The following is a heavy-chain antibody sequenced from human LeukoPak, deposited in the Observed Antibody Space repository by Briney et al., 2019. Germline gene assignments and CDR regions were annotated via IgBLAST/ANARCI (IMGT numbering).Heavy chain of an antibody. Sequence: GGSLRLSCAASGFTFSNYWMHWVRQAPGTGLGWVSRINSDGSTTGYADSVKGRFTISRDNARNTLYLQMNSLRAEDTAVYYCARDYRVSYGSGNYYNPFDPWGQGTLVTASS. CDR2: INSDGSTT. J-gene: IGHJ5*02. CDR3: ARDYRVSYGSGNYYNPFDP. D-gene: IGHD3-10*01. CDR1: GFTFSNYW. V-gene: IGHV3-74*01.